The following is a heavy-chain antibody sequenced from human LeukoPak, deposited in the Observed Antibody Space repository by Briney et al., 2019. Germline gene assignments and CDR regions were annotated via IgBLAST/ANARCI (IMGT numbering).Heavy chain of an antibody. D-gene: IGHD2-2*01. CDR1: GYTFTYRY. J-gene: IGHJ6*03. CDR2: ITPFNGNT. Sequence: GASVKVSCKASGYTFTYRYLHWVRQAPGQALEWRGWITPFNGNTNYAQKFQDRVTITRDRSMSTAYMELSSLRSEDTAMYYCAMGPAMGSNYYYCMDVWGKGTTVTVSS. CDR3: AMGPAMGSNYYYCMDV. V-gene: IGHV1-45*02.